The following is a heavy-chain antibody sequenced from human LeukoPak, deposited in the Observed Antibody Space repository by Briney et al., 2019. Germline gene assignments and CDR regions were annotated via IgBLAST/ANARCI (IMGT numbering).Heavy chain of an antibody. Sequence: PGGSLRLSCAASGFTFSGFWMSWVRQAPGKGLEWVANIKQDATEKYYIDSVKGRFTISRDNSKNTLYLQMNSLRAEDTAVYYCAKDGGGYYPYYYYYMDVWGKGTTVTISS. V-gene: IGHV3-7*01. CDR3: AKDGGGYYPYYYYYMDV. D-gene: IGHD3-22*01. CDR2: IKQDATEK. CDR1: GFTFSGFW. J-gene: IGHJ6*03.